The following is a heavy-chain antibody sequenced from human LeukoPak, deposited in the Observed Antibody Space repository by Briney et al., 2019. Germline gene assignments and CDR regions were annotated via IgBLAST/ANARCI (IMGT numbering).Heavy chain of an antibody. V-gene: IGHV4-61*02. CDR3: ARAAVAVHYYYYYYMDV. Sequence: PSETPSLTCTVSGGSISSGSYYWSWIRQPAGKGLEWIGRIYTSGSTNYNPSLKSRVTISVDTSKNQFSLKLSSVTAADTAVYYCARAAVAVHYYYYYYMDVWGKGTTVTVSS. CDR1: GGSISSGSYY. CDR2: IYTSGST. J-gene: IGHJ6*03. D-gene: IGHD6-19*01.